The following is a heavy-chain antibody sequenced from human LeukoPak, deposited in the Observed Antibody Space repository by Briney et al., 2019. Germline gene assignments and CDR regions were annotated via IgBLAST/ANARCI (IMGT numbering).Heavy chain of an antibody. CDR3: ARSLVEMATIPDY. D-gene: IGHD5-24*01. V-gene: IGHV1-8*03. CDR1: GYTFTSYD. J-gene: IGHJ4*02. CDR2: MNPNSGNT. Sequence: ASVKVSCKASGYTFTSYDINWVRQATGQGLEWMGWMNPNSGNTGYAQKFQGRVTITRNTSISTAYMELSSLRSEDTAVYYCARSLVEMATIPDYWGQGTLVTVSS.